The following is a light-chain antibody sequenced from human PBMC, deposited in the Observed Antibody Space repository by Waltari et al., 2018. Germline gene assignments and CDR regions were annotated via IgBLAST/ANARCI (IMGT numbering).Light chain of an antibody. Sequence: QSALTQPASVSGSPGQSITISCTGTSSDVGSYDYVSWYQQHPGKAPKVMIYDVNNRPSGVSNRFSGSKSGSAASLTISGRQAEDEADYFCSSHRRDNVVVFGGGTKLTVL. V-gene: IGLV2-14*01. J-gene: IGLJ2*01. CDR3: SSHRRDNVVV. CDR1: SSDVGSYDY. CDR2: DVN.